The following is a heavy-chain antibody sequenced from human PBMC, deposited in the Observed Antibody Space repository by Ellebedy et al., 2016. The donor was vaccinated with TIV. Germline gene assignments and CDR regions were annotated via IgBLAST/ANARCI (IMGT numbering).Heavy chain of an antibody. V-gene: IGHV3-30*18. CDR3: AKGPIAAAGTTWWYFDY. Sequence: GESLKISXAASGFTFSSYGMHWVRQAPGKGLEWVAVISYDGSNKYYADSVKGRFTISRDNSKNTLYLQMNSLRAEDTAVYYCAKGPIAAAGTTWWYFDYWGQGTLVTVSS. D-gene: IGHD6-13*01. CDR1: GFTFSSYG. CDR2: ISYDGSNK. J-gene: IGHJ4*02.